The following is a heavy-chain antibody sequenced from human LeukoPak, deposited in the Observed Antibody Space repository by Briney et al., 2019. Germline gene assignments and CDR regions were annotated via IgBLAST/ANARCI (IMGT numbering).Heavy chain of an antibody. D-gene: IGHD3-10*01. CDR2: IYTSGST. CDR3: ARSQGGGMVRGVRYYFDY. CDR1: GGSISSYY. J-gene: IGHJ4*02. Sequence: SETLSLTCTVSGGSISSYYWSWIRQPPGKGLEWIGYIYTSGSTNYSPSLKSRVTISVDTSKNQFSLKLSSVTAADTAVYYCARSQGGGMVRGVRYYFDYWGQGTLVTVSS. V-gene: IGHV4-4*09.